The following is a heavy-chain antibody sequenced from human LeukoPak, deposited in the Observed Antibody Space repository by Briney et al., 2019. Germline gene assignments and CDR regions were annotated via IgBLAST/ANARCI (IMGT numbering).Heavy chain of an antibody. V-gene: IGHV1-18*01. CDR3: ARVGRWLQYLDY. D-gene: IGHD5-24*01. CDR1: GSTFTSSG. J-gene: IGHJ4*02. CDR2: ISAYNGNT. Sequence: ASVKVSCKASGSTFTSSGNSWVRQAPGQGLEWMGWISAYNGNTNYAQKLQGRVTMTTDTSTGTAYMELRSLRSDDTAVYYCARVGRWLQYLDYWGQGTLVTVSS.